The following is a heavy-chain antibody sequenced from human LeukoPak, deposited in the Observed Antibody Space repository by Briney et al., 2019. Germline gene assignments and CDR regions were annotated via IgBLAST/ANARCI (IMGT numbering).Heavy chain of an antibody. CDR1: GFTFSSYA. J-gene: IGHJ4*02. CDR2: ISGSGGST. V-gene: IGHV3-23*01. D-gene: IGHD2-2*03. CDR3: AKDGYCSSTSCPLGADY. Sequence: TGGSLRLSCAASGFTFSSYAMSWVRQAPGKGLEWVSAISGSGGSTYYADSVKGRFTISRDNSKNTLYLQMNSLRAEDTAVYYCAKDGYCSSTSCPLGADYWGQGTLVTVSS.